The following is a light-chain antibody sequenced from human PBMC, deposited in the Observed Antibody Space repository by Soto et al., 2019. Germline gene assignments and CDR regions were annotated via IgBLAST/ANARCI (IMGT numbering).Light chain of an antibody. Sequence: EIVLTQSPGTLSLSPGERATLFCRASQSISSNYLAWYQQKPGQAPRLLIYGASNRATGIPDRFSGSGSGADFTLTISRLEPEDFEVFYCQQYGSSPRTFGQGTRVEIK. CDR1: QSISSNY. J-gene: IGKJ1*01. CDR2: GAS. CDR3: QQYGSSPRT. V-gene: IGKV3-20*01.